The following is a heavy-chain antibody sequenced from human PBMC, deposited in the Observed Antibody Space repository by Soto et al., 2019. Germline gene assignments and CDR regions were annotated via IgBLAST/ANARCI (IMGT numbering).Heavy chain of an antibody. CDR2: ISYDGSNK. CDR3: AKDLRTFYYYYGMDV. J-gene: IGHJ6*02. CDR1: GFTFSSYG. Sequence: VQLVESGGGLVKPGGSLRLSCAASGFTFSSYGMHWVRQAPGKGLEWVAVISYDGSNKYYADSVKGRFTISRDNSKNTLYLQMNSLRAEDTAVYYCAKDLRTFYYYYGMDVWGQGTTVTVSS. D-gene: IGHD4-17*01. V-gene: IGHV3-30*18.